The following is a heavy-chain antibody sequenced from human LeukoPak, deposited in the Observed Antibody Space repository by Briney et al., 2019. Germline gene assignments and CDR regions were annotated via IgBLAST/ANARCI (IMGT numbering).Heavy chain of an antibody. Sequence: GGSLRLSCAASGFTFSSYAMSWVRQAPGEGLEWVSAISGSGGSTYYADSVKGRFTISRDNSKNTLYLQMNSLRAEDTAVYYCAKECSSSYYYGMDVWGQGTTVTVSS. V-gene: IGHV3-23*01. CDR1: GFTFSSYA. CDR3: AKECSSSYYYGMDV. CDR2: ISGSGGST. J-gene: IGHJ6*02. D-gene: IGHD6-13*01.